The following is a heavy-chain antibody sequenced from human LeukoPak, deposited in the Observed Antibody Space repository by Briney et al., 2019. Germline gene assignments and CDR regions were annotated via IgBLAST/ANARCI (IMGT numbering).Heavy chain of an antibody. V-gene: IGHV1-18*01. CDR3: AREGAAAAGTEEGDWFDP. D-gene: IGHD6-13*01. Sequence: ASVKVSCKASGYTFTSYGISWVRQAPGQGLEWMGWISAYNGNTNYAQKLQGRVTMTTDTPTSTAYMYLRSLRSDDTAVYYCAREGAAAAGTEEGDWFDPWGQGTLVTVSS. J-gene: IGHJ5*02. CDR2: ISAYNGNT. CDR1: GYTFTSYG.